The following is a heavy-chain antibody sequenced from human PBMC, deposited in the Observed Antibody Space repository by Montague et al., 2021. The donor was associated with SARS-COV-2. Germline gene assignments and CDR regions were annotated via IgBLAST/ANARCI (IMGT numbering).Heavy chain of an antibody. CDR1: GGSTKTMRYY. Sequence: SETLSLTCSVSGGSTKTMRYYWAWIRQSPGKGLEWIASVYYTGHTYYTPSLAARIAISLDTSTNHFSLTLSSVAADDTAMYYCATDRSGYYYFDNWGQGTPVIVSS. D-gene: IGHD2-15*01. V-gene: IGHV4-39*07. CDR2: VYYTGHT. CDR3: ATDRSGYYYFDN. J-gene: IGHJ4*02.